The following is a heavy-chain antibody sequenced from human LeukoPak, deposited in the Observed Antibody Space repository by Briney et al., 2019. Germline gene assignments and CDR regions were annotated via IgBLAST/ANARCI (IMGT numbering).Heavy chain of an antibody. CDR3: ATAPASVDSS. J-gene: IGHJ5*02. V-gene: IGHV3-7*01. Sequence: GGSLRLSCAASGFTFSSYAMIWVRQAPGKGLEWVANINPDGTKTTYVDSVEGRFAISRDNAKNSVFLLMTSLRAEDTAMYYCATAPASVDSSWGQGTLVAVSS. CDR2: INPDGTKT. D-gene: IGHD3-3*01. CDR1: GFTFSSYA.